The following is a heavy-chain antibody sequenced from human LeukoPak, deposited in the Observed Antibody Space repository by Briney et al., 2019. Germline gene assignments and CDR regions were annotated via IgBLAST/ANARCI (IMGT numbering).Heavy chain of an antibody. CDR3: AREDSGSYYSDY. V-gene: IGHV3-23*01. CDR2: ISGSGGRT. CDR1: RFTFSSYA. J-gene: IGHJ4*02. Sequence: GGSLRLSCAASRFTFSSYAVSWVRQATGKGLEWLAVISGSGGRTYYADSVKGRFTISRDNSKNTLYLQMNSLRAEDTALYYCAREDSGSYYSDYWGQGTLVTVSS. D-gene: IGHD1-26*01.